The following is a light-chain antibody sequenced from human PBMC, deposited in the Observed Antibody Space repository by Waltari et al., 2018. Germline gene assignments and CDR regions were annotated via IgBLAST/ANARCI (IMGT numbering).Light chain of an antibody. CDR3: QSADSSGDYVV. V-gene: IGLV3-25*03. CDR2: KDS. J-gene: IGLJ2*01. CDR1: ALPKTS. Sequence: SYELTQPPSVSVSPGQTARIPCPGDALPKTSSYWYQQKPGQAPILVMFKDSERPSEIPERFSGSTSGTTVTLTISEVQAEDEADYYCQSADSSGDYVVFGGGTKLTVL.